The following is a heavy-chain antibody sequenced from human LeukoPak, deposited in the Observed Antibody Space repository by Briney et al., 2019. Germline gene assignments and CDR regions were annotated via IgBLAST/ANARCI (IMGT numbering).Heavy chain of an antibody. Sequence: GGSLRLSCAVSEFTFNNAWMSWVRQAPGKGLEWVGQIKSKTDGGTTDYAVPVKGRFTISRDDSKNTLYLQMNSLKTEDTAVYYCATGQQLVPDYWGQGTLVTVSS. V-gene: IGHV3-15*01. CDR2: IKSKTDGGTT. D-gene: IGHD6-6*01. CDR1: EFTFNNAW. J-gene: IGHJ4*02. CDR3: ATGQQLVPDY.